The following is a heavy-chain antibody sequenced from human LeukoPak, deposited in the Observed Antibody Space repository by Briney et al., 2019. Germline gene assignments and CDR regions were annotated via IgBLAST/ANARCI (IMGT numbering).Heavy chain of an antibody. J-gene: IGHJ4*02. V-gene: IGHV4-4*07. CDR1: GGSISSYY. D-gene: IGHD3-9*01. CDR2: IYTSGST. CDR3: ARETVGYYDILTGYTAAYFDY. Sequence: PSETLSLTCTVAGGSISSYYWSWIRQPAGKGLEWIGRIYTSGSTNYNPSLKSRVTMSVDTSKNQFSLKLSSVTAADTAVYYCARETVGYYDILTGYTAAYFDYWGQGTLVTVS.